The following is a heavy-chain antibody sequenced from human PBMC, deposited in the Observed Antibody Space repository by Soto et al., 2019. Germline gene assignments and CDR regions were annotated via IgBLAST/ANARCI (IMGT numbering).Heavy chain of an antibody. D-gene: IGHD6-19*01. CDR3: ARVAAVAGLYHYRGLDV. CDR1: GGTFSNYA. Sequence: QVQLVQSGAEVKKPGSSVKVSCKVSGGTFSNYAIDWVRLAPGHGLEWMGGLVPIFGTTYYTQKFQGRATIIAEDYKPTAYLEMSTLTSESTAIEHWARVAAVAGLYHYRGLDVWGRGTAVTVSS. CDR2: LVPIFGTT. J-gene: IGHJ6*02. V-gene: IGHV1-69*12.